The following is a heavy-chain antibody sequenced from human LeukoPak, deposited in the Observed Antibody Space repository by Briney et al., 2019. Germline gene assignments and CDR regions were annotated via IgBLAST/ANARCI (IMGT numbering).Heavy chain of an antibody. CDR3: ARTRKWNDS. Sequence: PGGSLRLSCAASGFTFSDYYMSWVRQAPGKGLEWVSYISDSGNTTYYADSVKGRFTISRDNAKNSLYLQMNSLRAEDTAVYYCARTRKWNDSWGQGTLVTVSS. CDR2: ISDSGNTT. D-gene: IGHD1-1*01. J-gene: IGHJ4*02. V-gene: IGHV3-11*01. CDR1: GFTFSDYY.